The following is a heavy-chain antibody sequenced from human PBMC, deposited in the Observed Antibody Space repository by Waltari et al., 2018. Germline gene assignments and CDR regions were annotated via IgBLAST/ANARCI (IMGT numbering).Heavy chain of an antibody. CDR3: ARDESGDVDFDY. CDR1: GFIFSAYE. V-gene: IGHV3-48*03. D-gene: IGHD5-12*01. Sequence: EVQLVESGGHLVQPGGSLRLSCAASGFIFSAYEMNWVRQAPGKGLEWLSCIGIGGSYLFYADSVKGRFTIYRDDAENSVYLQMDSLRVEDTAVYYWARDESGDVDFDYWGQGTLVTVSS. CDR2: IGIGGSYL. J-gene: IGHJ4*02.